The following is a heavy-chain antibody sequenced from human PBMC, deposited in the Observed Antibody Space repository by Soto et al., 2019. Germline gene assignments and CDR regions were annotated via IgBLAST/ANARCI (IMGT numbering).Heavy chain of an antibody. CDR1: GGSFRGYY. J-gene: IGHJ4*02. Sequence: SETLSLTCAVYGGSFRGYYCSWIRQPPGKGLEWIGAINHSGSTNYNRSLKSRVTISADTSQNQFSHKLHSVTPAPTPAYFCATEGTQWLDSFFGCCGQGTMVVFSS. D-gene: IGHD6-19*01. CDR2: INHSGST. CDR3: ATEGTQWLDSFFGC. V-gene: IGHV4-34*01.